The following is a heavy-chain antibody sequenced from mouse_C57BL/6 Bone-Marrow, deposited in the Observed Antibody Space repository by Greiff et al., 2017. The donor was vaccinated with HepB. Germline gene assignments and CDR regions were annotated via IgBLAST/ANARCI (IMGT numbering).Heavy chain of an antibody. CDR3: ARHSYSNYERVWFAY. CDR1: EYEFPSHD. D-gene: IGHD2-5*01. V-gene: IGHV5-2*01. CDR2: INSDGGST. J-gene: IGHJ3*01. Sequence: VMLVESGGCLVQPGESLKLSCESNEYEFPSHDMSLVRNTPEKRLELVAAINSDGGSTYFPDPMERRFLISRDKTKKTLYLQMSSLRSEDTALYYCARHSYSNYERVWFAYWGQGTLVTVSA.